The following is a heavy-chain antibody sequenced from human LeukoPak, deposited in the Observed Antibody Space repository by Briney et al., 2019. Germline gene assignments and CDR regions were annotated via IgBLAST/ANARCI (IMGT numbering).Heavy chain of an antibody. V-gene: IGHV1-2*02. CDR2: INPNSGDT. Sequence: GASVKVSCKASGYTFTDYYLHWVRQAPGQGLEWMGWINPNSGDTHYPQTFQARVTMTRDTSISTAYMELSRLRSDDTAMYYCATRYGSGSPISYLDLWGRGTLVTVSS. CDR1: GYTFTDYY. CDR3: ATRYGSGSPISYLDL. D-gene: IGHD3-10*01. J-gene: IGHJ2*01.